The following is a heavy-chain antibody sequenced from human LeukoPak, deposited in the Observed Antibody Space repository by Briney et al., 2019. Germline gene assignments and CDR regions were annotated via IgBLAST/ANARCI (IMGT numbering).Heavy chain of an antibody. V-gene: IGHV4-34*01. Sequence: SETLSLTCAVYGGSFSGYYWSWIRQPPGKGLEWIGEINHSGSTNYNPSLKSRVTISVDTSKNQFSLQLNSVTPEDTAVYYCARDPYFDWQYYFDSWGQGTLVTVSS. CDR3: ARDPYFDWQYYFDS. D-gene: IGHD3-9*01. CDR1: GGSFSGYY. CDR2: INHSGST. J-gene: IGHJ4*02.